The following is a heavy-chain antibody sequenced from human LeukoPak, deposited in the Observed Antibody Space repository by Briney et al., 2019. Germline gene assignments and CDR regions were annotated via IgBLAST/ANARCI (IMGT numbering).Heavy chain of an antibody. Sequence: ASVKVSCKASGYTFTSYYMHWVRQAPGQELEWMGIINPSGGSTSYAQKFQGRVTMTRDTSTSTVYMELSSLRSGDTAVYYCASGDLGTGTFDYWGQGTLVTVSS. V-gene: IGHV1-46*01. CDR2: INPSGGST. D-gene: IGHD1/OR15-1a*01. CDR3: ASGDLGTGTFDY. CDR1: GYTFTSYY. J-gene: IGHJ4*02.